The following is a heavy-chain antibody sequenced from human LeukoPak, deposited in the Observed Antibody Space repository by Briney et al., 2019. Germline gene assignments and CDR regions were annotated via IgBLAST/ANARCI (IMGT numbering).Heavy chain of an antibody. J-gene: IGHJ3*02. CDR2: IRYDGSNK. Sequence: GGSLRLSCAASGFTFSSYGMHWVRQAPGKGLEWVAFIRYDGSNKYYADSVKGRFTISRGNSKNTLYLQMNSLRAEDTAVYYCAKEGIGGYDLESAFDIWGQGTMVTVSS. CDR3: AKEGIGGYDLESAFDI. V-gene: IGHV3-30*02. D-gene: IGHD5-12*01. CDR1: GFTFSSYG.